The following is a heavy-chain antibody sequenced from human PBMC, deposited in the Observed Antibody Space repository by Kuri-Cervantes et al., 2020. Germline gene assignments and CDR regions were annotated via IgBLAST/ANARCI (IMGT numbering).Heavy chain of an antibody. D-gene: IGHD3-22*01. CDR2: ISYDGSNK. Sequence: LSLTCAASGFTFSSYGMHWVRQAPGKGLGWVAVISYDGSNKYYADSVKGRFTISRDDSKNTLYLQMNSLRAEDTAVYYCARDKGIYDPSGVRGYYFDYWGQGTLVTVSS. CDR1: GFTFSSYG. V-gene: IGHV3-30*03. CDR3: ARDKGIYDPSGVRGYYFDY. J-gene: IGHJ4*02.